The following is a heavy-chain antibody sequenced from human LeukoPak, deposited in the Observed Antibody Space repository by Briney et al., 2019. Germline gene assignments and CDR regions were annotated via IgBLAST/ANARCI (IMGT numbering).Heavy chain of an antibody. Sequence: PGGSLRLSCTASGFTLSSYEMSWIRQAPGKGLEWVSSIDYSGGSTYYADSVKGRFTISRDSSKNTLFLQMNRLRPEDAAVYYCAKAPVTTCRGAFCYPFDYWGLGTLVTVSS. V-gene: IGHV3-23*01. CDR1: GFTLSSYE. CDR2: IDYSGGST. D-gene: IGHD2-15*01. J-gene: IGHJ4*02. CDR3: AKAPVTTCRGAFCYPFDY.